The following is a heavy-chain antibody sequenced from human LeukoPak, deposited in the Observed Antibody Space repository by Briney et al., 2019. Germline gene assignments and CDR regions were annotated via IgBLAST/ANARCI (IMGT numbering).Heavy chain of an antibody. Sequence: PSETLSLTCTVSGGSISSYWSWIRQPAGKGLEWIGRIYGSGSTNYNPSLKSRVTMSLDTSKNQFSLKLSSVTAADTAVYYCARLGEGYYGSGSYYIGYWGQGTLVTVSS. CDR2: IYGSGST. V-gene: IGHV4-4*07. J-gene: IGHJ4*02. CDR3: ARLGEGYYGSGSYYIGY. D-gene: IGHD3-10*01. CDR1: GGSISSY.